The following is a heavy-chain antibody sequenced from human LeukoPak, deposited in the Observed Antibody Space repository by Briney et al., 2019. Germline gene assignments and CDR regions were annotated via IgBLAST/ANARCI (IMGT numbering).Heavy chain of an antibody. Sequence: WESLTLSCAASGFSFSSFEMYCGRRAPGRGLEGFLYIISSCTTTYYAHSVKGRFTISRDTSKNSLYLQMNSLSAADTAVYYCTRLPVATPGVDLWGQGTPVIVSS. CDR2: IISSCTTT. D-gene: IGHD5-12*01. V-gene: IGHV3-48*03. CDR3: TRLPVATPGVDL. J-gene: IGHJ5*02. CDR1: GFSFSSFE.